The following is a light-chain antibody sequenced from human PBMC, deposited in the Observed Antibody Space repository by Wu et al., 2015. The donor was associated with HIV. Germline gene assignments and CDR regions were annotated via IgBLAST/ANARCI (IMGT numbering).Light chain of an antibody. CDR3: QQYNSWPLT. CDR1: QSVTTN. Sequence: EIEMTQSPAALSVSPGERITLSCRASQSVTTNLVWYQQKPGQAPRLLIYGASTRATGIPARFSGSGSGTEFTLTISSLQSEDFAVYYCQQYNSWPLTFGGGTKVEIK. J-gene: IGKJ4*01. CDR2: GAS. V-gene: IGKV3-15*01.